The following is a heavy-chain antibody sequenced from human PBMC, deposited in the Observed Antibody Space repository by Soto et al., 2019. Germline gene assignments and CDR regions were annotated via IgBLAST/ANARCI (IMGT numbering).Heavy chain of an antibody. CDR3: ASHGYNDHDALDV. J-gene: IGHJ3*01. Sequence: QVQLRESGPGLVEPSGTLSLTCSVSGASVSSTHWFNWVRQSPGKGLEWIGETYHDGRSHYNPSLKSRVTISMDKSNNQFSLNLNSVTAADTAVYLCASHGYNDHDALDVWGQGTMVTVSS. CDR1: GASVSSTHW. V-gene: IGHV4-4*02. CDR2: TYHDGRS. D-gene: IGHD5-18*01.